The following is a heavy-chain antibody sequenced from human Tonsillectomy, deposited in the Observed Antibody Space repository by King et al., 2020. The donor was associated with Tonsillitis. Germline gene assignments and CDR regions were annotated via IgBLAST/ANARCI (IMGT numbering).Heavy chain of an antibody. J-gene: IGHJ4*02. CDR1: RFTFSSYS. Sequence: VQLVESGGGLVQPGGSLRLSCAASRFTFSSYSLSWVRQAPGKGLEWVSTITGSGGSTYYADSVKGRFTISRDNSKNTLYLQMNSLRVEDTAIYYCATPYSSSWVFDYWGQGTLVTVSS. CDR3: ATPYSSSWVFDY. V-gene: IGHV3-23*04. CDR2: ITGSGGST. D-gene: IGHD6-6*01.